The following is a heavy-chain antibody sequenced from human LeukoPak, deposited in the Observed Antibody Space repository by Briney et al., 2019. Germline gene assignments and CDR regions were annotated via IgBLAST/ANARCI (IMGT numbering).Heavy chain of an antibody. CDR3: ARHRYDFWSGWRFRNWFDP. J-gene: IGHJ5*02. Sequence: PSETLSLTCAVSGYSISSGYYWGWIRQSPGKGLEWIGSIYHSGSTYYNPSLKSRVTISVDTSKNQFSLKLSSVTAADTAVYYCARHRYDFWSGWRFRNWFDPWGQGTLVTVSS. D-gene: IGHD3-3*01. V-gene: IGHV4-38-2*01. CDR1: GYSISSGYY. CDR2: IYHSGST.